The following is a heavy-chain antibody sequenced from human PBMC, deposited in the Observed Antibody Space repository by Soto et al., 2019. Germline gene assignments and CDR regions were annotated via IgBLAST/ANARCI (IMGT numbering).Heavy chain of an antibody. CDR3: ARDCPDYYGSGSPPPFDP. V-gene: IGHV1-18*01. Sequence: ASVKVSCKASGYTFTSNGIRWVRQAPGQGLEWMGWISAYNGNTNYAQKLQGRVTMTTDTSTSTAYIELRSLRSDDTAVYYCARDCPDYYGSGSPPPFDPWGQGTLVTVSS. CDR2: ISAYNGNT. J-gene: IGHJ5*02. CDR1: GYTFTSNG. D-gene: IGHD3-10*01.